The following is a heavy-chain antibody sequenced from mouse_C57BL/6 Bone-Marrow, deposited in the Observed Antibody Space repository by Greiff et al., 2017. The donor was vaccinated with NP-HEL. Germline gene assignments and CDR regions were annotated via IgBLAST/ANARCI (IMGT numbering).Heavy chain of an antibody. J-gene: IGHJ2*01. CDR1: GYTFTDYY. D-gene: IGHD2-14*01. CDR3: ARGVRGVYFDY. Sequence: VQLQQSGPVLVKPGASVKMSCKASGYTFTDYYMNWVKQSHGKSLEWIGVINPYNGGTSYNQKFKGKATLTVDKSSSTAYMELNSLTSEDSAVYYCARGVRGVYFDYWGQGTTLTVSS. V-gene: IGHV1-19*01. CDR2: INPYNGGT.